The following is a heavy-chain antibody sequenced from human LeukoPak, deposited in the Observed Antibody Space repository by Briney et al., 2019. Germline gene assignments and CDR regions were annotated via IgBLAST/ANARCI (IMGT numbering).Heavy chain of an antibody. J-gene: IGHJ4*02. CDR2: IYNSGST. V-gene: IGHV4-59*08. CDR1: GDSISSYY. D-gene: IGHD3-16*01. Sequence: SETLSLTCTVSGDSISSYYWSWIRQPPAKGLEWIGGIYNSGSTNYNPSLKSRVTISVDTPKNQISLKLSSVTAADTGIYYCARHYPHGVGTYAPFYFDYWGQGALVTVSS. CDR3: ARHYPHGVGTYAPFYFDY.